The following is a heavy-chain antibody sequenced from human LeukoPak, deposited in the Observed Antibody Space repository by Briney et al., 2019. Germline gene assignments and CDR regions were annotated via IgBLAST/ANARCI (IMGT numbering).Heavy chain of an antibody. V-gene: IGHV3-48*03. D-gene: IGHD2-15*01. CDR3: ARIVVPGLGLDP. CDR1: GFTFISYE. J-gene: IGHJ5*02. Sequence: GSLRLSCAASGFTFISYEMNWVRQAPGKGLEWVSYISSSGTTIYYADSVKGRFTISRDNAKNSLYLQMNSLRAEDTAVYYCARIVVPGLGLDPWGQGTLVTVSS. CDR2: ISSSGTTI.